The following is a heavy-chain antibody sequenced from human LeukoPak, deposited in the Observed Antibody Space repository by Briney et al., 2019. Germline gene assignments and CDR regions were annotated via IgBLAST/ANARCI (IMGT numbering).Heavy chain of an antibody. CDR1: GGSFSGYY. V-gene: IGHV4-34*01. CDR2: INHSGST. Sequence: SETLSLTCAVYGGSFSGYYWSWIRQHPGKGLEWIGEINHSGSTNYNPSLKSRVTISVDTSKNQFSLKLSSVTAADTAVYYCARARITMVRGVMWFFDYWGQGTLVTVSS. D-gene: IGHD3-10*01. CDR3: ARARITMVRGVMWFFDY. J-gene: IGHJ4*02.